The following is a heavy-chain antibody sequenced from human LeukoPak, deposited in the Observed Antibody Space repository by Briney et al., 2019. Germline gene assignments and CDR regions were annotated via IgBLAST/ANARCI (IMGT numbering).Heavy chain of an antibody. CDR2: IYTSGST. V-gene: IGHV4-4*07. J-gene: IGHJ5*02. Sequence: SETLSLTCTVSGGSISSYYWSWIRQPAGKGLEWIGRIYTSGSTNYNPSLKSRVTMSVDTSKNQFSLKLSSVTAADTAVYYCARGLGSGWYGWFDPWGQGTLVTVSS. CDR1: GGSISSYY. D-gene: IGHD6-19*01. CDR3: ARGLGSGWYGWFDP.